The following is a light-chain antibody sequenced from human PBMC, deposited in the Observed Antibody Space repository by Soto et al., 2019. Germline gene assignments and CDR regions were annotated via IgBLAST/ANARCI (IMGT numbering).Light chain of an antibody. CDR1: QSISKS. Sequence: DLQMTQSPSSLSASVGDRVTITCRATQSISKSLNWYQHKPGEAPKLLMYAACTLQSGVPSRFSCGGSGTDFTLTISSLQPVDFATYFCQQSHSIPFTFGPGTKVDIE. CDR3: QQSHSIPFT. V-gene: IGKV1-39*01. CDR2: AAC. J-gene: IGKJ3*01.